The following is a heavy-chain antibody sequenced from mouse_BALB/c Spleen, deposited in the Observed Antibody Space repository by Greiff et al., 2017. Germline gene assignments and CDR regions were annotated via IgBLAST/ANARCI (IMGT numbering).Heavy chain of an antibody. D-gene: IGHD4-1*01. CDR1: GYSFTGYY. CDR3: AREWDDPY. CDR2: INPYNGAT. J-gene: IGHJ3*01. Sequence: EVQLQQSGPELVKPGASVKISCKASGYSFTGYYMHWVKQSHVKSLEWIGRINPYNGATSYNQNFKDKASLTVDKSSSTAYMELHSLTSEDSAVYYCAREWDDPYWGQGTLVTVSA. V-gene: IGHV1-26*01.